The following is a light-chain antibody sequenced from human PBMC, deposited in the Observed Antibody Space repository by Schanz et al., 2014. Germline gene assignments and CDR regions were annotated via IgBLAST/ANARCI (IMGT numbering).Light chain of an antibody. CDR1: QTVSSY. CDR3: QQYGTSHGVT. CDR2: DAS. J-gene: IGKJ2*01. V-gene: IGKV3-20*01. Sequence: ENVVTQSPVTLSVSPGERASLSCRASQTVSSYLAWYQRIPGQAPRLLIYDASSRASGIPDRFSGRGSGTDFTLTISKLEPEDFAVYYCQQYGTSHGVTFGQGTKLEI.